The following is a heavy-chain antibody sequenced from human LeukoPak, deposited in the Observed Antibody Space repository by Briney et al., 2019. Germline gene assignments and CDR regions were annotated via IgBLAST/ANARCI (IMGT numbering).Heavy chain of an antibody. J-gene: IGHJ2*01. Sequence: PSGILSLTCTVSGGSVTSFYWSWIRQPPGKGLEWSGYIYNSENTKYNSSLESRVTMSVDTSKNQLFLKLSSVTTADTAVYYCARFHSGPSGWYVLWYFDLWGRGTLVTVSS. D-gene: IGHD6-19*01. CDR1: GGSVTSFY. CDR2: IYNSENT. CDR3: ARFHSGPSGWYVLWYFDL. V-gene: IGHV4-4*09.